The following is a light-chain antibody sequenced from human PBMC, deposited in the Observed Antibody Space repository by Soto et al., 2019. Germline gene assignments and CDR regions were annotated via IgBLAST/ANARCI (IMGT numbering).Light chain of an antibody. CDR2: EVF. CDR1: SNDIGPYNY. J-gene: IGLJ1*01. CDR3: SSYAGRKTGV. V-gene: IGLV2-8*01. Sequence: QSALTQPPSASGSPGQSVTISCTGTSNDIGPYNYVSWYQQHPGKAPKLLIYEVFRRPSGVPDRFSGSRSGNTASLTVSDLQPEDEAHYYCSSYAGRKTGVFGSGT.